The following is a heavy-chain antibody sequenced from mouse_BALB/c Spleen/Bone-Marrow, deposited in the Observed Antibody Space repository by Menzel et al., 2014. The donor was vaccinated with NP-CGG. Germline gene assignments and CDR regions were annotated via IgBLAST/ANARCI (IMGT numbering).Heavy chain of an antibody. CDR1: GFTFSSFG. V-gene: IGHV5-17*02. CDR2: IISGSNTI. Sequence: DVQLQESGGGLVQPGGSRKLSCAAPGFTFSSFGMHWVRQAPEKGLEWVAYIISGSNTIYYADTVKGRFTISRDNPKNTLFLQMTSLRSEDTAMYYCARSRYDVGWFAYWGQGTLVTVSA. CDR3: ARSRYDVGWFAY. J-gene: IGHJ3*01. D-gene: IGHD2-14*01.